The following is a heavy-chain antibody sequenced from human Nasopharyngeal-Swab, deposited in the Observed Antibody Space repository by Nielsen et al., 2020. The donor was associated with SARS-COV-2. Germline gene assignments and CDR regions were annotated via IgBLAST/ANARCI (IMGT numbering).Heavy chain of an antibody. CDR2: IIPIFGTA. CDR3: ASFALKGVYYGMDV. J-gene: IGHJ6*02. V-gene: IGHV1-69*13. CDR1: GGTFSSHA. Sequence: SVKVSCKASGGTFSSHAISWVRQAPGQGLEWMGGIIPIFGTANYAQKFQGRVTITADESTSTAYMELSSLRSEDTAVYYCASFALKGVYYGMDVWGQGTTVTVSS.